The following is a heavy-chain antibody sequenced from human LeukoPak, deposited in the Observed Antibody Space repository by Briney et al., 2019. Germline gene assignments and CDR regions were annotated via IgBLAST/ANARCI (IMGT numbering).Heavy chain of an antibody. CDR1: GGSFSGYY. CDR3: ARGPKYCSSTSCYHWFDP. Sequence: SETLSLTCAVYGGSFSGYYWSWIRQPPGKGLEWIGEINHSGSTNYNPSLKSRVTISVDASKNQFSLKLSSVTAADTAVYYCARGPKYCSSTSCYHWFDPWGQGTLVTVSS. CDR2: INHSGST. D-gene: IGHD2-2*01. V-gene: IGHV4-34*01. J-gene: IGHJ5*02.